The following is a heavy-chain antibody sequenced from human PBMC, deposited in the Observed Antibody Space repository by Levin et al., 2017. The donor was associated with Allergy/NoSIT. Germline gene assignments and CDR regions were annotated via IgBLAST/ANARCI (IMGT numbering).Heavy chain of an antibody. CDR2: IYYSGST. J-gene: IGHJ6*03. Sequence: SETLSLTCTVSGGSISSSSYYWGWIRQPPGKGLEWIGSIYYSGSTYYNPSLKSRVTISVDTSKNQFSLKLSSVTAADTAVYYWARWSDSSSWAYYYYMDGWGKGTTVTVSS. CDR1: GGSISSSSYY. CDR3: ARWSDSSSWAYYYYMDG. D-gene: IGHD6-13*01. V-gene: IGHV4-39*01.